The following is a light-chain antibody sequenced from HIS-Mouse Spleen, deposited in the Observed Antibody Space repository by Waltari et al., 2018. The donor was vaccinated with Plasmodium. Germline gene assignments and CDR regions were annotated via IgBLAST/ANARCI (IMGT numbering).Light chain of an antibody. J-gene: IGKJ2*01. V-gene: IGKV1-39*01. CDR3: QHSYSTPYT. CDR2: AAS. Sequence: DIQRTQSPSSLSEYVGDRVTINCRASQSISSYLNWYQQKPVKAPKLLIYAASSLQSGVPSRFSGSGSGTDFTLTISSLQPEDFATYYCQHSYSTPYTFGQGTKLEIK. CDR1: QSISSY.